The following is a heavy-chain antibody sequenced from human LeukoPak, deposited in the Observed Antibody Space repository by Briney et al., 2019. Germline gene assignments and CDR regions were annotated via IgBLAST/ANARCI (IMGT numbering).Heavy chain of an antibody. Sequence: SETLSLTCTVSGGSISSYYWSWIRQPPEKGLEWIGYIYYSGSTNYNPSLKSRVTISVDTSKNQFSLKLSSVTAADTAVYYCAAYSGSYGAWFDPWGQGTLVTVSS. J-gene: IGHJ5*02. D-gene: IGHD1-26*01. CDR3: AAYSGSYGAWFDP. CDR1: GGSISSYY. CDR2: IYYSGST. V-gene: IGHV4-59*01.